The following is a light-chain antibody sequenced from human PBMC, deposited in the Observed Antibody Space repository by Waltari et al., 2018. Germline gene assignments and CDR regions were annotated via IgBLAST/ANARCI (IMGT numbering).Light chain of an antibody. CDR3: QQYNNWPPNT. CDR1: QSVNGN. Sequence: EIVVTQSPPSLFVSLGERATLSCRTSQSVNGNLAWYQQKPGQAPRLLFYGASTRATGIPARFSVSGSGTEFTLTISSLQSEDLAVYYCQQYNNWPPNTFGQGTKLDIK. V-gene: IGKV3-15*01. CDR2: GAS. J-gene: IGKJ2*01.